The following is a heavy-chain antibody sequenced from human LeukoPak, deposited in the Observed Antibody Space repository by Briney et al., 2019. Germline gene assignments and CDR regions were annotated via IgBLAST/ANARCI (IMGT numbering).Heavy chain of an antibody. CDR2: IVVGSGNT. V-gene: IGHV1-58*02. CDR3: AAGGSWFDP. CDR1: GFTFTNSA. D-gene: IGHD1-26*01. Sequence: ASVKVSCKTSGFTFTNSAMQWVRQARGQRLEWIGWIVVGSGNTNYAQRFQERVAITRDLSTSTVYMELSSLGSEDTAMYYCAAGGSWFDPWGQGTLVTVSS. J-gene: IGHJ5*02.